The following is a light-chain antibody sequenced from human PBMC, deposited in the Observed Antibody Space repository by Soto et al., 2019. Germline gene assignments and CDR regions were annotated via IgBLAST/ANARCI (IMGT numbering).Light chain of an antibody. J-gene: IGLJ2*01. V-gene: IGLV2-14*01. CDR2: DVS. CDR1: SSDVGGYNY. Sequence: QSVLTQPASVSGSPGQSITISCTGTSSDVGGYNYVSWYQQHPGKAPKLMIYDVSNRPSGVSNRFSGSKSGNMASLTISGLQAEDEADYYCSSYTSSSTLDVVFGGGTKLTV. CDR3: SSYTSSSTLDVV.